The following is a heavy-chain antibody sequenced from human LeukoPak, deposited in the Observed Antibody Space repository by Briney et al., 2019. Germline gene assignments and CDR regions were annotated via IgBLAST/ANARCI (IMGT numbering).Heavy chain of an antibody. CDR1: GASISSYY. Sequence: SETLSLTXTVSGASISSYYWSWIRQPAGKGMEYIGRIYTSGTTNYNPSLKSRVIMSVDTSKNQFSLKLSSATAADTAVYYCARVKGIRVDYYFDYWGQGTLVTVSS. J-gene: IGHJ4*02. D-gene: IGHD2-2*01. CDR2: IYTSGTT. V-gene: IGHV4-4*07. CDR3: ARVKGIRVDYYFDY.